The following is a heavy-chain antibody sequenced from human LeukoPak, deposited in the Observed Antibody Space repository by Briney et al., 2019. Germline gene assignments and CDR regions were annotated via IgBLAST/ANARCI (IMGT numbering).Heavy chain of an antibody. D-gene: IGHD6-13*01. Sequence: ASVKVSCKASGYTFTSYGISWVRQAPGQGLEWMGWISAYNGNTNYAQKLQGRVTMTTDTSTSTAYMELRSLSSDDTAVYYCALIAAAGYFDPWGQGTLVTVSS. CDR1: GYTFTSYG. CDR2: ISAYNGNT. V-gene: IGHV1-18*04. CDR3: ALIAAAGYFDP. J-gene: IGHJ5*02.